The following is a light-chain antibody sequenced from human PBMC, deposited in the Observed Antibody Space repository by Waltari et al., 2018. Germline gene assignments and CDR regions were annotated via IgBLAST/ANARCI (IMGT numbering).Light chain of an antibody. V-gene: IGKV3-11*01. Sequence: VVLTQSPATLSLSPGERVTLSCRASEGISNYLAWYQQKPGQAPRLLIYDASTRATGIPARFSGSGSGTDFTLTISSLEPDDFAVYYCQQRTIWSGPFGQGTKVEIK. J-gene: IGKJ1*01. CDR2: DAS. CDR1: EGISNY. CDR3: QQRTIWSGP.